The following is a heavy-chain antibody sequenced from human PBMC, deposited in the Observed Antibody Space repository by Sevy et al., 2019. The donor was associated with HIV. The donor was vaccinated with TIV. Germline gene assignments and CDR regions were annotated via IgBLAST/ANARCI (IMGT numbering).Heavy chain of an antibody. CDR1: GGSISSSSYY. CDR3: APQLVKGGDYYYGMDV. CDR2: IYYSGST. D-gene: IGHD6-13*01. J-gene: IGHJ6*02. V-gene: IGHV4-39*01. Sequence: SETLSLTCTVSGGSISSSSYYWGWIRQPPGKGLEWIGSIYYSGSTYYNPSLKSRFTISVDTSKNQFSLKVSSVTAAESAVYYCAPQLVKGGDYYYGMDVWGQGTTVTVSS.